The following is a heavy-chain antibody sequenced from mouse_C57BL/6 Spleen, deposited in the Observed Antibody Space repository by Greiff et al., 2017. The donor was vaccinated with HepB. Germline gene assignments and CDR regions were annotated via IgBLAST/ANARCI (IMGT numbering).Heavy chain of an antibody. CDR1: GYTFTSYW. Sequence: QVQLQQPGAELVRPGSSVKLSCKASGYTFTSYWMHWVKQRPIQGLEWIGNIDPSDSETHYNQKFKDKATLTVDKSSSTAYMQLSSLTSEDSAVYYCASPLAYDGWYFDVWGTGTTVTVSS. J-gene: IGHJ1*03. V-gene: IGHV1-52*01. CDR3: ASPLAYDGWYFDV. D-gene: IGHD2-12*01. CDR2: IDPSDSET.